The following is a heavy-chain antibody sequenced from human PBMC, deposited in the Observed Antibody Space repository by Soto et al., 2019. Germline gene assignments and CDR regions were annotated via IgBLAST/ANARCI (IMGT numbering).Heavy chain of an antibody. CDR2: ISDDSSYI. CDR3: ATPYYFNH. Sequence: NPGGSLSLSCAASGFMFSAYTMNWVRQAPGKGLEWLSSISDDSSYIDYADSLRGRFTVSRDNARNSLYLQIDSLGVEDTAVYYCATPYYFNHWGPGTLVIVSS. CDR1: GFMFSAYT. V-gene: IGHV3-21*06. J-gene: IGHJ1*01. D-gene: IGHD3-16*01.